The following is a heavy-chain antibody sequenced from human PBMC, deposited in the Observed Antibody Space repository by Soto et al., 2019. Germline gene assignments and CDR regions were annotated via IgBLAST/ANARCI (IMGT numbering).Heavy chain of an antibody. CDR2: IDPSGGSR. CDR1: GYTFTTYY. Sequence: QVQLVQSGAEVKKPGASVKVSCKASGYTFTTYYMHWVRQAPGQGLEWMGVIDPSGGSRSYTQKCQGRVTMTRDTSTSKVYMELSSLRSADTAVYYCARTTMTFYYFDFWGQGTLVTVSS. V-gene: IGHV1-46*01. CDR3: ARTTMTFYYFDF. J-gene: IGHJ4*02. D-gene: IGHD4-17*01.